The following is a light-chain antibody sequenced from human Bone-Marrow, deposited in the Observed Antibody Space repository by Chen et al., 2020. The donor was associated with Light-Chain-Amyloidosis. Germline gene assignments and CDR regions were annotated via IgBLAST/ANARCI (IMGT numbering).Light chain of an antibody. J-gene: IGLJ2*01. CDR1: SGSVSTNSF. CDR3: VLYMGSGISI. CDR2: STN. V-gene: IGLV8-61*01. Sequence: QTVVTQEPSFSVSPGGTVTLTCGLNSGSVSTNSFPSWYQQTPGQAPRTLMYSTNIRSSGVPDRCSGSILGNKAALTITGAQADDACDYYCVLYMGSGISIFGGGTKLTVL.